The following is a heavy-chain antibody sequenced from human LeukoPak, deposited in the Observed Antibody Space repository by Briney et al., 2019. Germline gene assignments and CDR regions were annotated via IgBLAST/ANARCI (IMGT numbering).Heavy chain of an antibody. CDR3: ARARSKGYCSSTSCSTYYYYYMDV. J-gene: IGHJ6*03. CDR1: GGTFSSYA. CDR2: IIPIFGTA. V-gene: IGHV1-69*13. D-gene: IGHD2-2*01. Sequence: SVKVSCKASGGTFSSYAISWVRQAPGQGLEWMGGIIPIFGTANYAQKFQGRVTITADESTSTAYMEVSSPRSEDTAVYYCARARSKGYCSSTSCSTYYYYYMDVWGKGTTVTVSS.